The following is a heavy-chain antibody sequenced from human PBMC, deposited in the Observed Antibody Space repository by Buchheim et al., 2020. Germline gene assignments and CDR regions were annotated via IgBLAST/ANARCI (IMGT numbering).Heavy chain of an antibody. V-gene: IGHV4-34*01. CDR1: GGSFSGYY. Sequence: QVQLQQWGAGLLKPSETLSLTCAVYGGSFSGYYWSWIRQPPGKGLEWIGEINHSGSTNYNPSLKSRVTISVDTSKNQFSLKLSSVTAADMAVYYCASLWVSRDWFDPWGQGTL. D-gene: IGHD1-26*01. CDR3: ASLWVSRDWFDP. J-gene: IGHJ5*02. CDR2: INHSGST.